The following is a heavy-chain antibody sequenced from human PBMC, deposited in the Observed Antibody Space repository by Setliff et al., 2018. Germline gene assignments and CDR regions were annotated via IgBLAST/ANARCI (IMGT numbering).Heavy chain of an antibody. V-gene: IGHV4-4*02. CDR2: INHSGNT. J-gene: IGHJ6*03. CDR1: GDSISSGNW. D-gene: IGHD6-19*01. CDR3: VRTDYSDGRYSMDV. Sequence: SETLSLTCAVSGDSISSGNWWSWVRQPPEKGLEWIGEINHSGNTNYNPSLKSRVTISVDKSTNQFSLKLNSVTAADTAVYYCVRTDYSDGRYSMDVWRKGTTVTVSS.